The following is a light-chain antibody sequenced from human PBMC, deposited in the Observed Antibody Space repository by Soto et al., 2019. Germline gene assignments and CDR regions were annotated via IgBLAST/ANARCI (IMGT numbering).Light chain of an antibody. CDR1: SSDIGGYDY. J-gene: IGLJ1*01. V-gene: IGLV2-14*03. Sequence: QSALAQPASVSGSAGQSITISCTGTSSDIGGYDYVSWYQHHPGKAPRLILYDVSNRPSGVSNRFSGFKSGNTASLTISGLQAEDEAEYYCSSYATSSTLDVFGTGTKVTVL. CDR2: DVS. CDR3: SSYATSSTLDV.